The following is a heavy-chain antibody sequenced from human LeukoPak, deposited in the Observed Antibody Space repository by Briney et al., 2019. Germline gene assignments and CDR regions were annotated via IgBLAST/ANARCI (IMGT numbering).Heavy chain of an antibody. CDR2: INPDSGGT. Sequence: ASVKVSCKASGYTFTGYYMHWVRQAPGQGFEWMGWINPDSGGTNYAQKFQGWVTMTRDTSISTAYMELSRLRSDDTAVYYCARDRRSHYYGSGTYYPDAFDIWGQGTMVTVSS. J-gene: IGHJ3*02. CDR1: GYTFTGYY. D-gene: IGHD3-10*01. CDR3: ARDRRSHYYGSGTYYPDAFDI. V-gene: IGHV1-2*04.